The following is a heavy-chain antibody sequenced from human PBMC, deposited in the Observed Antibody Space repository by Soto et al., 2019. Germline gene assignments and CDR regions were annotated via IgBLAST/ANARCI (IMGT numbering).Heavy chain of an antibody. J-gene: IGHJ4*02. D-gene: IGHD5-18*01. CDR3: GRGGGGYSYVKDY. CDR1: GGSFSGYY. CDR2: INHSGST. Sequence: SETLSLTCAVYGGSFSGYYWSWIRQPPGKGLEWIGEINHSGSTNYNPSLKSRVTISVDTSKNQFSLKLSSVTAADTAVYYCGRGGGGYSYVKDYWGKGTLVTVSS. V-gene: IGHV4-34*01.